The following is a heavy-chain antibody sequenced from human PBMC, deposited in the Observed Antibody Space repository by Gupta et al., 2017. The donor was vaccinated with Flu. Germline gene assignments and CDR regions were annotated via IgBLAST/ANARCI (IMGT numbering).Heavy chain of an antibody. V-gene: IGHV6-1*01. CDR3: SRGRDGFNHYDH. CDR1: NAAT. CDR2: TYYRYKWYH. Sequence: NAATWGWIRQSPSRGLEWLGRTYYRYKWYHEVSGSVKSRISFNADTGTTNLSLRLKFVIHGDKAVYYCSRGRDGFNHYDHWGQGTLVTVSS. J-gene: IGHJ4*02. D-gene: IGHD5-12*01.